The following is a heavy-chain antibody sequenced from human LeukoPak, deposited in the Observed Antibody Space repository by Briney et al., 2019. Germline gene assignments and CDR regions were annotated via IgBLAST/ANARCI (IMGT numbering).Heavy chain of an antibody. CDR1: GGSISSYY. Sequence: PSETLSLTCTVSGGSISSYYWSWIRQPPGKGLEWIGYIYYSGSTNYNPSLKSRVTISVDTSKNQFSLKLSSVTAADTAVYYCARELMGGDGGGFDYWGQGTLVTVSS. V-gene: IGHV4-59*01. CDR3: ARELMGGDGGGFDY. J-gene: IGHJ4*02. D-gene: IGHD2-8*01. CDR2: IYYSGST.